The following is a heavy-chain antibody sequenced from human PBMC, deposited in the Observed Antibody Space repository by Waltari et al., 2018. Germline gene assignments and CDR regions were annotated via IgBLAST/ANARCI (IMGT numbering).Heavy chain of an antibody. CDR3: ARHRTRSTLYNWFDP. J-gene: IGHJ5*02. D-gene: IGHD2-15*01. Sequence: EVQLVQSGAEVKKRGESLRISCQGSGFNFSNYWIGWVRQMPGKGLEWMGIIYPGDSDTRYSPSFQGQVTMSVDKSIRTAYLQWNSLKASDTAIYYCARHRTRSTLYNWFDPWGQGTQVSVSS. CDR1: GFNFSNYW. V-gene: IGHV5-51*01. CDR2: IYPGDSDT.